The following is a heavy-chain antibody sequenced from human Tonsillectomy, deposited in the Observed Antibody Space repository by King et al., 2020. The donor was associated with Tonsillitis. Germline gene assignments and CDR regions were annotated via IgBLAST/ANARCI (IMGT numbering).Heavy chain of an antibody. CDR3: ARTLVRRGACSSTSCYPWYFDY. J-gene: IGHJ4*02. V-gene: IGHV2-26*01. CDR1: GFSLSNARMG. Sequence: TLKESGPGPVKPTETLTLTCTVSGFSLSNARMGVSWIRQPPGKAPECLAHIFSNDEKSYSTSLKSRLSISKDTSKSQVVLTMTNMDPVDTATYYCARTLVRRGACSSTSCYPWYFDYWGQGTLVTVSS. CDR2: IFSNDEK. D-gene: IGHD2-2*01.